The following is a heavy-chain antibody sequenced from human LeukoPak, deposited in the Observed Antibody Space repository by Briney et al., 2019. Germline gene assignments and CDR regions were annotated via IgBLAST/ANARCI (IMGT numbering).Heavy chain of an antibody. D-gene: IGHD6-13*01. CDR3: ARELSGSSSRHFDY. CDR2: INSDGNIT. J-gene: IGHJ4*02. V-gene: IGHV3-74*01. CDR1: GLTFSSHW. Sequence: GGSLRLSCAASGLTFSSHWMHWVRQAPGKGPVWVLRINSDGNITTYADSVKGRFTISRDNAKNALHLQMNSLRAEDTALYYCARELSGSSSRHFDYWGQGTLVTVSS.